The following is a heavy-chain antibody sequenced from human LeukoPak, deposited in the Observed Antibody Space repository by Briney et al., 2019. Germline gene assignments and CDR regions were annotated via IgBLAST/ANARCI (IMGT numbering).Heavy chain of an antibody. CDR1: GGSFSGYY. J-gene: IGHJ4*02. Sequence: PSETLSLTCAVYGGSFSGYYWSWIRQPPGKGLEWIGEINHSGSTNYIPSLKSRVTISVDTSKNQFSLKLSSVTAADTAVYYCARAWIQLDYWGQGTLVTVSS. CDR3: ARAWIQLDY. D-gene: IGHD5-18*01. CDR2: INHSGST. V-gene: IGHV4-34*01.